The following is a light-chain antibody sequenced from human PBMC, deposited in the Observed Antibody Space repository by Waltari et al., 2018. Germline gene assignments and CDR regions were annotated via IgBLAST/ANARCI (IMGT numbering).Light chain of an antibody. CDR2: DTS. CDR3: QQRYNWPLT. J-gene: IGKJ4*01. V-gene: IGKV3-11*01. CDR1: QSVTNY. Sequence: DMVLTQSPAILSLSPGERASLSCRASQSVTNYLTWYQQKPGQAPRLLIYDTSNRATGIPARFSGSGFGTDLTLTISSLEPEDFAVYYCQQRYNWPLTFGGGTKVEIK.